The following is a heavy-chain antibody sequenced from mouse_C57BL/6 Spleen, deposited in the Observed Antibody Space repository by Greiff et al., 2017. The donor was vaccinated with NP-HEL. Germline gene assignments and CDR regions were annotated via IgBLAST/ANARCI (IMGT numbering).Heavy chain of an antibody. V-gene: IGHV1-52*01. CDR1: GYTFTSYW. CDR2: IDPSDSET. J-gene: IGHJ2*01. CDR3: ARVGWDEEYYVDY. Sequence: QVQLQQPGAELVRPGSSVKLSCKASGYTFTSYWMHWVKQRPIQGLEWIGNIDPSDSETHYNQKFKDKATLTVDKSSSTAYMQLSILTSGDSAVYYCARVGWDEEYYVDYWGQGTTLTVSS. D-gene: IGHD4-1*01.